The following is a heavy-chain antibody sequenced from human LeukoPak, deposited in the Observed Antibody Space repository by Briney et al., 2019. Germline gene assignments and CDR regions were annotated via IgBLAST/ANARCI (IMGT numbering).Heavy chain of an antibody. J-gene: IGHJ6*02. Sequence: ASVKVSCKASGYTFTSYGISWVRQAPGQGLEWMGWISAYNGNTNYAQKLQGRVTMTTDTSTSTAYMELRSLRSDDTAVYYCARIRSEAAADYYYYYGMDVWGQGTTVTVSS. CDR3: ARIRSEAAADYYYYYGMDV. CDR2: ISAYNGNT. CDR1: GYTFTSYG. D-gene: IGHD6-13*01. V-gene: IGHV1-18*01.